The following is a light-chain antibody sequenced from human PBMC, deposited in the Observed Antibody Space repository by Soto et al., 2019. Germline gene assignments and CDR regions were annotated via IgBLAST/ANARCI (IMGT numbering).Light chain of an antibody. CDR2: RDN. CDR3: QMWDSSTG. Sequence: SYELTQPLSVSVALGQTARITCGGDNIGSKNVHWYQQKPGQAPILVIYRDNNRPSGIPERFSGSNSGNTATLTISRAQAGDEADYYCQMWDSSTGFGGGTKLTFL. J-gene: IGLJ3*02. V-gene: IGLV3-9*01. CDR1: NIGSKN.